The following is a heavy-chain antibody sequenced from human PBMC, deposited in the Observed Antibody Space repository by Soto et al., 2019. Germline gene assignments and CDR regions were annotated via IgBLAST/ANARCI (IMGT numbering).Heavy chain of an antibody. CDR3: AIFLRFVLVSTVPGLVV. CDR1: GGSISSNYHY. J-gene: IGHJ6*03. CDR2: IHHSGST. Sequence: SETLSLTCTVSGGSISSNYHYWSWIRQHTGKGLEGMGYIHHSGSTYSNPSLQSRVSMSIDTSKNQFSLTLTSVTDADSAVYYCAIFLRFVLVSTVPGLVVWAIGTTVPVS. D-gene: IGHD1-1*01. V-gene: IGHV4-31*03.